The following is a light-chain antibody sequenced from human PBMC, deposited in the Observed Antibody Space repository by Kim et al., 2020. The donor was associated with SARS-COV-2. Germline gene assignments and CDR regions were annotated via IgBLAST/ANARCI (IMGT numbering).Light chain of an antibody. CDR2: DVS. CDR1: SSDVGAYNY. V-gene: IGLV2-14*03. J-gene: IGLJ1*01. CDR3: SSFTTTYTYV. Sequence: GQSIIRSCTGTSSDVGAYNYVSWYQQHPGKAPKLMIYDVSKRPSGVSDRFSGSKSGNTASLTISGLQPEDEADYYCSSFTTTYTYVFGGGTKVTVL.